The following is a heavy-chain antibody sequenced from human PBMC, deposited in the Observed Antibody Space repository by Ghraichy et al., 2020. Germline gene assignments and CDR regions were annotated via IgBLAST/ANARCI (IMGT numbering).Heavy chain of an antibody. V-gene: IGHV3-23*01. CDR3: AKEVGVPTTWGYFDY. J-gene: IGHJ4*02. Sequence: GGSLRLSCATSGFTFSSYAMSWVRQAPGKGLEWVSAISGSGDSTYYADSVKGRFTISRDNSKNTMYLQMNSLGAEDTAVYYCAKEVGVPTTWGYFDYWGQGTLVTVSS. CDR2: ISGSGDST. CDR1: GFTFSSYA. D-gene: IGHD4/OR15-4a*01.